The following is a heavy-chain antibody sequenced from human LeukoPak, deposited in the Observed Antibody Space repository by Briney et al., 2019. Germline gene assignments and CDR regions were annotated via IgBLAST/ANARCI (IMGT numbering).Heavy chain of an antibody. D-gene: IGHD2-15*01. V-gene: IGHV3-48*01. Sequence: PGGSLRLSCAASGFTFSSYGMSWVRQAPGKGLEWVSYISSSSSTIYYADSVKGRFTISRDNAKNSLYLQMNSLRAEDTAVYYCARDGENVVVVAATHLDYWGQGTLVTVSS. CDR2: ISSSSSTI. CDR1: GFTFSSYG. J-gene: IGHJ4*02. CDR3: ARDGENVVVVAATHLDY.